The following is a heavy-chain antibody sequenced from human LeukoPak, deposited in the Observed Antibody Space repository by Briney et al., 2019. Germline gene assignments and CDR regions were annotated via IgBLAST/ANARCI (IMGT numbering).Heavy chain of an antibody. CDR3: ARRVADFRFDP. Sequence: SQSLSLTCTVSAASISSDSYYSGWIRQPPGKGLEWIGTSYYSGSTYYNPSLRSPVTISVDTSKNQFSLKLNSVTAADTAVYYCARRVADFRFDPWGQGTLVTVS. D-gene: IGHD3-3*01. J-gene: IGHJ5*02. CDR1: AASISSDSYY. CDR2: SYYSGST. V-gene: IGHV4-39*01.